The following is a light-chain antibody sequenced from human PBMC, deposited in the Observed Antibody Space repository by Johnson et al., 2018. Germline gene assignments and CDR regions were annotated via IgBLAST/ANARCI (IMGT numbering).Light chain of an antibody. V-gene: IGLV1-51*02. J-gene: IGLJ1*01. CDR3: GTWDSSVRAGNV. CDR1: SSNIGNNY. Sequence: QSVLTQPPSVSAAPGQKVTISCSGSSSNIGNNYVSWYQQLPGTAPKLIIYENNKRPSGIPDRFSGSKSGTSATLGITGLQTGDEADYYCGTWDSSVRAGNVFGTGTKVTVL. CDR2: ENN.